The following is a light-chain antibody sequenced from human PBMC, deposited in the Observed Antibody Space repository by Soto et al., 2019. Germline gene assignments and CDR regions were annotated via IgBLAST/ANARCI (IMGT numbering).Light chain of an antibody. CDR3: QQYGSSHT. CDR2: GAS. J-gene: IGKJ5*01. Sequence: EIVLTQSPGTLSLSPGERATLSCRASQSVTSTYLAWYQQKPGQAPRLLIYGASSRAIGIPGRFSGSVSGSDFILTINRLEPEDFAVYYCQQYGSSHTFGQGTRLEI. CDR1: QSVTSTY. V-gene: IGKV3-20*01.